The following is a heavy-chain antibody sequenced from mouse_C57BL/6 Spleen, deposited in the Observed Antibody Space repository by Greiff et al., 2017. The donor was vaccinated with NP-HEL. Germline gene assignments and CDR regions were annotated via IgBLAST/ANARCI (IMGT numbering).Heavy chain of an antibody. CDR3: ARERDYYGSSWDY. D-gene: IGHD1-1*01. CDR2: IYPGDGDT. CDR1: GYAFSSSW. V-gene: IGHV1-82*01. Sequence: VQLQPSGPELVKPGASVKISCKASGYAFSSSWMNWVKQRPGKGLEWIGRIYPGDGDTNYNGKFKGKATLTADNSSSTAYMQLSSRTSDYSAVYCCARERDYYGSSWDYWGQGTTLTVSS. J-gene: IGHJ2*01.